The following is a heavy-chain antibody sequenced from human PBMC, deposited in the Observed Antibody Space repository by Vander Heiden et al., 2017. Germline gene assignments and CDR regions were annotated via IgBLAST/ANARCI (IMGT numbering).Heavy chain of an antibody. Sequence: EVQLLESGGGLVQPGGSLRLSCAVSGFTFSTYAMSGVRQAPGKGLEWVSGISDSGGNTYYADSVKGRFTISRDNSKNTLYVQMNSLRAEDTGVYYCRGPTDSDYWGQGTLVTVSS. CDR2: ISDSGGNT. CDR1: GFTFSTYA. J-gene: IGHJ4*02. CDR3: RGPTDSDY. V-gene: IGHV3-23*01.